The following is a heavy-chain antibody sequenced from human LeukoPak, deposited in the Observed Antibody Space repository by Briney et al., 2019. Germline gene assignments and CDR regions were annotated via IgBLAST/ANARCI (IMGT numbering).Heavy chain of an antibody. CDR2: IRNKVSRYTT. D-gene: IGHD5-12*01. CDR1: GFLFSDHY. Sequence: GSLKLSCAASGFLFSDHYMDWVRQAPGKGLEWVGRIRNKVSRYTTEFAASVKGRFSISRDESQNSLYLQMNSLQIEDTAVYYCSRVDSGYDIDYWGQGTLVTVSS. J-gene: IGHJ4*02. V-gene: IGHV3-72*01. CDR3: SRVDSGYDIDY.